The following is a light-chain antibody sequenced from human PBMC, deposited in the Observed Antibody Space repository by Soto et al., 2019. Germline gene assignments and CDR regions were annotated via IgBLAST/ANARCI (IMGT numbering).Light chain of an antibody. V-gene: IGKV3-20*01. CDR2: AAS. CDR3: QQYGSSPNT. Sequence: EIVLTQSPGTLSLSPGERATLSCRASQSVSSNYLAWYQQKPGQAPRLLIYAASTRATGIPDRFSGSGSGTDFTLTVSRLEPEDVAVYYCQQYGSSPNTFGQGTRLEIK. J-gene: IGKJ5*01. CDR1: QSVSSNY.